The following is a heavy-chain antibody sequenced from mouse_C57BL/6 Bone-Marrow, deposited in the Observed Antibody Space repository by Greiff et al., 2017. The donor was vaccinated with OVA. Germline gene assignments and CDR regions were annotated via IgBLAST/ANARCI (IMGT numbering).Heavy chain of an antibody. J-gene: IGHJ1*03. CDR1: GFTFSDYY. V-gene: IGHV5-12*01. CDR2: ISNGGGST. CDR3: ARLVFITTVVATEYFDV. Sequence: EVKLVESGGGLVQPGGSLKLSCAASGFTFSDYYMYWVRQTPEKRLEWVAYISNGGGSTYYPDTVKGRFTISRDNAKNTLYLQMSRLKSEDTAMYYCARLVFITTVVATEYFDVWGTGTTVTVSS. D-gene: IGHD1-1*01.